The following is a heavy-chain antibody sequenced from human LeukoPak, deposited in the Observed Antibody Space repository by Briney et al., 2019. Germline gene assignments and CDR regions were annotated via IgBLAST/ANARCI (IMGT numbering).Heavy chain of an antibody. CDR3: ARDWVGATMTHYYYYYGMDV. J-gene: IGHJ6*02. CDR2: IWYDGSNK. CDR1: GFIFSAFD. Sequence: GGSLRLSCAASGFIFSAFDMHWVRQAPGKGLEWVAVIWYDGSNKYYADSVKGRFTISRDNSKNTLYLQMNSLRAEDTAVYYCARDWVGATMTHYYYYYGMDVWGQGTTVTVSS. V-gene: IGHV3-33*08. D-gene: IGHD1-26*01.